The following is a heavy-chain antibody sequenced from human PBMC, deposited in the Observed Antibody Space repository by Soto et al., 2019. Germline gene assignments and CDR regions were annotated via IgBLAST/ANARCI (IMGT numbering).Heavy chain of an antibody. Sequence: QVQLQESGPGLVKPSETLSLTCTVSGGSISSYYWSWIRQPPGKGLEWIGYIYYSGSTNYNPSLKSRVTISVDPSKNQFSLKLSSVTAADTAVYYCARGTYDILTGPTHDAFDIWGQGTMVTVSS. D-gene: IGHD3-9*01. V-gene: IGHV4-59*01. CDR1: GGSISSYY. J-gene: IGHJ3*02. CDR2: IYYSGST. CDR3: ARGTYDILTGPTHDAFDI.